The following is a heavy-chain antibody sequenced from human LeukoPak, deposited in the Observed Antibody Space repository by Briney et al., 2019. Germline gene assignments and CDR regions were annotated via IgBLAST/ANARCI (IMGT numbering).Heavy chain of an antibody. V-gene: IGHV3-7*03. CDR3: AKVLEIRYFDWSPFDY. Sequence: GGSLRLSCVTSGFTFTTSWVNWVRQAPGRGLEWVANIKQDGSEKYYVDSVKGRFTISRDNAKNSLYLQMNSLRAEDTAVYYCAKVLEIRYFDWSPFDYWGQGTLVTVSS. D-gene: IGHD3-9*01. J-gene: IGHJ4*02. CDR2: IKQDGSEK. CDR1: GFTFTTSW.